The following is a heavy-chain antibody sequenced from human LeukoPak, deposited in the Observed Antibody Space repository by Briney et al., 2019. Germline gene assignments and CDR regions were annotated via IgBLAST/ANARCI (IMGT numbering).Heavy chain of an antibody. CDR1: GGSISSYY. CDR3: AREGYSYGY. D-gene: IGHD5-18*01. Sequence: SETLSLTCTVSGGSISSYYWSWIRQPPGKGLEWIGEINHSGSTNYNPSLKSRVTISVDTSKNQFSLKLSSVTAADTAVYYCAREGYSYGYWGQGTLVTVSS. J-gene: IGHJ4*02. V-gene: IGHV4-34*01. CDR2: INHSGST.